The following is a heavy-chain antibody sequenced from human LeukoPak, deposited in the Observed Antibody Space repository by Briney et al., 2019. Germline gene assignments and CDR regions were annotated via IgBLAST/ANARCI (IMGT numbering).Heavy chain of an antibody. J-gene: IGHJ5*02. CDR1: GFTFSSYW. V-gene: IGHV3-74*01. CDR3: TRGYGDWFDP. Sequence: VGSLRLSCAASGFTFSSYWMHWVRQAPGKRLGWVSRINSDGSSTYYADSVKGRFSISRDNAKNTLYLQMNSLRAEDTAVYYCTRGYGDWFDPWGQGTLVTVSS. CDR2: INSDGSST. D-gene: IGHD4-17*01.